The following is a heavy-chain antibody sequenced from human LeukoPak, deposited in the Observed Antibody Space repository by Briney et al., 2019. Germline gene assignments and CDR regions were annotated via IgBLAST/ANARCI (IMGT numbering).Heavy chain of an antibody. D-gene: IGHD3-22*01. CDR3: ARHGYDSYGLD. V-gene: IGHV4-59*08. Sequence: PSETLSLTCTVSGGSINNYYWSWIRQPPGQGLQWIGYVYYSGRTSYNPSLQSRVTISVNTSKSEFSLKLSSVIAADTAVYYCARHGYDSYGLDWGQGSLVTVSS. CDR2: VYYSGRT. J-gene: IGHJ4*02. CDR1: GGSINNYY.